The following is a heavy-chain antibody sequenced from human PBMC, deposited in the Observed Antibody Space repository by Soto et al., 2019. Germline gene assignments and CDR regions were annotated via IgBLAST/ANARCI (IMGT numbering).Heavy chain of an antibody. CDR2: IIPTFDSA. V-gene: IGHV1-69*01. CDR1: GATFNSNA. Sequence: QVHLVQSGAAVKKPGASVKVSCKASGATFNSNAVNWVRQAPGQGLEWMGGIIPTFDSANYAQKFHGRIKITADASTITAYMELSSLRSEDTAVYYCAATRYRYCSGSRCLYYFDNWVQGTMVTVSS. CDR3: AATRYRYCSGSRCLYYFDN. D-gene: IGHD2-15*01. J-gene: IGHJ4*02.